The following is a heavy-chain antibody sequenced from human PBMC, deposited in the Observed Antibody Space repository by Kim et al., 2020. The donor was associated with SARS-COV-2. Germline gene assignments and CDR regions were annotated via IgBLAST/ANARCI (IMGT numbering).Heavy chain of an antibody. J-gene: IGHJ4*02. CDR1: GFTFSNAC. V-gene: IGHV3-15*01. Sequence: GGSLRLSCAASGFTFSNACMRWVRQAPGKGLEWVGRIKSNAGGGTRDYAAPGKGRFTISRDDSKNTLYMLMNSLKTEDTAVYYCTTESCDSSGYSHCGDYWGQGTLVTVSS. D-gene: IGHD3-22*01. CDR2: IKSNAGGGTR. CDR3: TTESCDSSGYSHCGDY.